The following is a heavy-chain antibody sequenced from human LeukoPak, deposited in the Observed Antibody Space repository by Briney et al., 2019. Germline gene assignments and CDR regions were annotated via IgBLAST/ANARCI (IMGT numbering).Heavy chain of an antibody. J-gene: IGHJ4*02. D-gene: IGHD2/OR15-2a*01. V-gene: IGHV4-34*01. CDR3: ARRGLYGLIY. CDR1: GGSFSGYY. CDR2: INHSGST. Sequence: SQTLSLTCAVYGGSFSGYYWSWIRQPPGKGLEWIGEINHSGSTNYNPSLKSRVTISVDTSKNQFSLKLSSVTAADTAVYYCARRGLYGLIYWGQETLVTVSS.